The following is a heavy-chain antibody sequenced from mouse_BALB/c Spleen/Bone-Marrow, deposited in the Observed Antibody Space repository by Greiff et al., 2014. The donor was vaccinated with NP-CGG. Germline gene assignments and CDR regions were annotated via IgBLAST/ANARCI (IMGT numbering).Heavy chain of an antibody. CDR1: GFTFSSYA. V-gene: IGHV5-6-5*01. CDR3: ARGNGFEGFAY. J-gene: IGHJ3*01. CDR2: ISSGGST. D-gene: IGHD1-2*01. Sequence: EVKLQESGGGLVKPGGSLKLSCAASGFTFSSYAMSWVRQTPEKRLEWVASISSGGSTYYPDSVKGRFTISRDNARNILYLQMSSLRSEDTAMYYCARGNGFEGFAYWGQGTLSLSLQ.